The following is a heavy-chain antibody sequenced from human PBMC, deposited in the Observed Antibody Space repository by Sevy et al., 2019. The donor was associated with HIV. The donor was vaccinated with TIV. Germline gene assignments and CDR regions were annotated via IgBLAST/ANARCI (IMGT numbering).Heavy chain of an antibody. CDR3: AKDVGGLSGFDY. V-gene: IGHV3-43*01. D-gene: IGHD1-26*01. CDR2: IGGDKKKS. Sequence: GGSLRLSCGASGFKFDDHTMHWVRQAPGKGLQWVSFIGGDKKKSSYASSVQGRFSISRDNRRNTLYLQMHSLRIEDTGLYFCAKDVGGLSGFDYWGQGTLVTVSS. J-gene: IGHJ4*02. CDR1: GFKFDDHT.